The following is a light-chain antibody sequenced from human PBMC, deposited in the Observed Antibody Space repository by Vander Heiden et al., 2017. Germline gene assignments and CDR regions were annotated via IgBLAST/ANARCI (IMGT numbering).Light chain of an antibody. CDR3: QLWDSTSDHVV. CDR1: NIGSKS. V-gene: IGLV3-21*02. J-gene: IGLJ3*02. Sequence: SYVLTQPPSVSVAPGHTARITCGENNIGSKSVHWYQQKPGQAPVLVVYDDSDRPSGIPERCSGSNSGNTATLTISRVEAGDEADYYCQLWDSTSDHVVFGGGTKLTVL. CDR2: DDS.